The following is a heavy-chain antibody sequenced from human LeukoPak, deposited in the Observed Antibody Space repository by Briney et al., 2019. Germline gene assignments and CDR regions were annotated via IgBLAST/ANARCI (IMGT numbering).Heavy chain of an antibody. V-gene: IGHV3-11*01. D-gene: IGHD1-26*01. CDR2: INGGGSTI. Sequence: GGSLRLSCAASGFTFSDFYMTWIRQAPGKGLEWVSYINGGGSTIYYVDSVKGRFTISRDNAKNLLYLQMNSLRAEDTAVYYCARDLTGYSGIYSDHWGQGTLVTVSS. CDR3: ARDLTGYSGIYSDH. J-gene: IGHJ4*02. CDR1: GFTFSDFY.